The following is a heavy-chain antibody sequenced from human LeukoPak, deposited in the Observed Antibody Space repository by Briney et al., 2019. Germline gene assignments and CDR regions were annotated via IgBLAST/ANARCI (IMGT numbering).Heavy chain of an antibody. CDR3: AKEGIAAPDAFDI. CDR1: GFTFSSYS. V-gene: IGHV3-21*04. J-gene: IGHJ3*02. D-gene: IGHD6-13*01. CDR2: ISSSSSYI. Sequence: GGSLRLSCAASGFTFSSYSMNWVRQAPGKGLEWVSSISSSSSYIYYADSVKGRFTISRDNSKNTLYLQMNSLRAEDTAVYYCAKEGIAAPDAFDIWGQGTMVTVSS.